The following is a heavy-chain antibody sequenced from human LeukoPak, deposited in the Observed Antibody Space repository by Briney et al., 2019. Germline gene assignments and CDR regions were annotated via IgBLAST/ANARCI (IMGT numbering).Heavy chain of an antibody. V-gene: IGHV4-34*01. Sequence: KPSETLSLTCTVSGGSISSYYWSWIRQPPGKGLEWIGEINHSGSTNYNPSLKSRVTISVDTSKNQFSLKLSSVTAADTAVYYCARLALIVGAQQGFDYWGQGTLVTVSS. CDR1: GGSISSYY. CDR2: INHSGST. CDR3: ARLALIVGAQQGFDY. D-gene: IGHD1-26*01. J-gene: IGHJ4*02.